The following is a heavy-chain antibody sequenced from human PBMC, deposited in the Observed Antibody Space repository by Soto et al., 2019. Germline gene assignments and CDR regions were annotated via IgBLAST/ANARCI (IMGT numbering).Heavy chain of an antibody. CDR1: GFTFSSYS. CDR2: ISSSSSTI. CDR3: ATDSSSWYFDF. Sequence: GGSLRLSCAASGFTFSSYSMTWVRQAPGKGLERVSYISSSSSTIYYADSVKGRFTISRDNYQSTLYLQMNSLRAEDTAVYYRATDSSSWYFDFWGPGTLVTVSS. J-gene: IGHJ4*02. D-gene: IGHD6-13*01. V-gene: IGHV3-48*01.